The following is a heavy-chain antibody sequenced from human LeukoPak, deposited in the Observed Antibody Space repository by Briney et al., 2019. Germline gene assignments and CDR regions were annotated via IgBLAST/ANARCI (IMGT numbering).Heavy chain of an antibody. D-gene: IGHD6-19*01. V-gene: IGHV1-18*01. CDR2: ISGYNGNT. Sequence: ASVKVSCKASGYTFSRYGISWVRQAPGQGLEWMGWISGYNGNTRYPQSFQGRVTMTTDTSTSTVYMELRSLRSDDTAVCYCVRESSGVAGTREFDYWGQGTLVTVSS. CDR3: VRESSGVAGTREFDY. J-gene: IGHJ4*02. CDR1: GYTFSRYG.